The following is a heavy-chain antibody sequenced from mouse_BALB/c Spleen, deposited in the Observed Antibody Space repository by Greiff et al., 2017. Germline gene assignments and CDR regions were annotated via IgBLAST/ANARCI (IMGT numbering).Heavy chain of an antibody. CDR3: TANYYGSPFAY. D-gene: IGHD1-1*01. CDR2: IYPGNSDT. CDR1: GYSFTSYW. J-gene: IGHJ3*01. V-gene: IGHV1-5*01. Sequence: EVQLQQSGTVLARPGASVKMSCKASGYSFTSYWMHWVKQRPGQGLEWIGAIYPGNSDTSYNQKFKGKAKLTAVTSASTAYMELSSLTNEDSAVYYCTANYYGSPFAYWGQGTLVTVSA.